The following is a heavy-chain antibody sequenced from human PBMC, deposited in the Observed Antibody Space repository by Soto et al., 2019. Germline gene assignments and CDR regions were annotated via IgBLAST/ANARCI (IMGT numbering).Heavy chain of an antibody. Sequence: SETLSLTCTVSGGSISSNSYYWGWIRQPPGKGLEWIGSIYYSGSTYYNPSLKSRVSISVDTSKNQFSLKLSSVTAADTAVYYCARHLSEGRDGYNYLGYWGQGTLVTVSS. V-gene: IGHV4-39*01. CDR3: ARHLSEGRDGYNYLGY. J-gene: IGHJ4*02. D-gene: IGHD5-12*01. CDR2: IYYSGST. CDR1: GGSISSNSYY.